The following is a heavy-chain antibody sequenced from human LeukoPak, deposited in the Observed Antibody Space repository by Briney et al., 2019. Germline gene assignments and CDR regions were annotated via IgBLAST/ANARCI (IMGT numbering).Heavy chain of an antibody. J-gene: IGHJ5*02. CDR3: ARIHPANWNPFNWFDP. V-gene: IGHV4-59*08. CDR1: GGSISSCY. D-gene: IGHD1-1*01. Sequence: ASETLSLTCTVSGGSISSCYWSWIRQPPGKGLEWIGYIYYSGSTNYNPSLKSRVTISVDTSKNQFSLKLSSVTAADTAVYYCARIHPANWNPFNWFDPWGQGTLVTVSS. CDR2: IYYSGST.